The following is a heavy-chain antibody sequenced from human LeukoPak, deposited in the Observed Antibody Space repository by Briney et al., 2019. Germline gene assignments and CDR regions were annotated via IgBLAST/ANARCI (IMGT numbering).Heavy chain of an antibody. V-gene: IGHV1-69*13. Sequence: GASVKVSCKASGGTFSSYAISWVRQAPGQGLEWMGGIIPIFGTANYAQKFQGRVTITADESTSTAYMELSSLRSEDTAVYYCARTLGMTPNDAFDIWGQGTMVTVSS. D-gene: IGHD1-14*01. CDR3: ARTLGMTPNDAFDI. CDR2: IIPIFGTA. CDR1: GGTFSSYA. J-gene: IGHJ3*02.